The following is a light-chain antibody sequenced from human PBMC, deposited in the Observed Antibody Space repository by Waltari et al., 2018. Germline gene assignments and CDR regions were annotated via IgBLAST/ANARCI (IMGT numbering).Light chain of an antibody. CDR2: LTS. J-gene: IGKJ2*03. Sequence: DIQMTQSPSSLSASIGARVTITCQASQGINNNLAWYQQKPGKVPKLLMYLTSTLQTGVPSRFSGSGSGTDFTLTISSLQPEDVATYYCQHGYRAPYSFGQGTKVEIK. V-gene: IGKV1-27*01. CDR3: QHGYRAPYS. CDR1: QGINNN.